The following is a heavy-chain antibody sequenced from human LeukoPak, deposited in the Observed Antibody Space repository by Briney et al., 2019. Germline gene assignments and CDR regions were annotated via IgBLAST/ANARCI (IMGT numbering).Heavy chain of an antibody. D-gene: IGHD3-22*01. CDR1: GGSISSGDYY. CDR3: ARSTMIGYFDY. Sequence: PSETLSLTCTVSGGSISSGDYYWRWIRQPPGKGLEWIGYIYYSGSTYYNPSLKSRVTISVDTSKNQFSLKLSSVTAADTAVYYCARSTMIGYFDYWGQGTLVTVSS. CDR2: IYYSGST. V-gene: IGHV4-30-4*08. J-gene: IGHJ4*02.